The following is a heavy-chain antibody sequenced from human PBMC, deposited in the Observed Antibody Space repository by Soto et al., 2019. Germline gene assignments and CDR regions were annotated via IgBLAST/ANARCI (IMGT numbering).Heavy chain of an antibody. CDR3: ARSRSLLWFGTSHGGYFDY. V-gene: IGHV4-31*03. D-gene: IGHD3-10*01. CDR2: IYNSGST. Sequence: PSETLSLTCTVSGGSIRSDNYYWHWIRQHPGRGLEWIGDIYNSGSTNYNPSLKSRVTISEDTSKNQFSLKLSSVTAADTAVYYCARSRSLLWFGTSHGGYFDYWGQGTLVTVSS. CDR1: GGSIRSDNYY. J-gene: IGHJ4*02.